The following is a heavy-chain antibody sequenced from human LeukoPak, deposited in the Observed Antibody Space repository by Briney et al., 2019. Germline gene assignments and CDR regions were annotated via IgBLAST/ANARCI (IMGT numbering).Heavy chain of an antibody. J-gene: IGHJ4*02. V-gene: IGHV4-59*02. CDR1: GGSVSDYY. CDR3: TRDLGNWLIDY. D-gene: IGHD4-23*01. Sequence: PSETLSLTCTISGGSVSDYYWSWIRQSPGKGLEWIGYIYHTGSTSYSPSLKSRVTISADTSQNQFSLKLSSVTAADTAIYYCTRDLGNWLIDYWGQGTLVTVSS. CDR2: IYHTGST.